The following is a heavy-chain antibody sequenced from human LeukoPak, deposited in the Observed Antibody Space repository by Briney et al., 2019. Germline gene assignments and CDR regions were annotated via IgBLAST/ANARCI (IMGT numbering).Heavy chain of an antibody. CDR1: GDSVSSNSAA. V-gene: IGHV6-1*01. Sequence: SQTLSLTCAISGDSVSSNSAAWNWIRQSPSRGLEWLGRTYYRSKWYNEYAVSVKSRITIKSDTSKNQLSLQLNSVTPEDTAVYYCARDWDYGGKGDRFDSWGQGTLVTVYS. CDR3: ARDWDYGGKGDRFDS. D-gene: IGHD4-23*01. CDR2: TYYRSKWYN. J-gene: IGHJ5*01.